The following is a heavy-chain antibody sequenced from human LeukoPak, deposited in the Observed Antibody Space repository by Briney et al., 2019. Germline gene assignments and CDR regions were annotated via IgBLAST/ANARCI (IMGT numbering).Heavy chain of an antibody. CDR2: IHPSGRL. J-gene: IGHJ6*02. Sequence: SQTLSLTCTVSGASFSSGDQYWNWIRQSPGKGLEWIGSIHPSGRLYNNPSLESRVTISIDTSKNQFSLNLNSVTAADTAVYYCARFYDSSGYYDRRFYYYYGMDVWGQGTTVTVSS. V-gene: IGHV4-31*03. CDR3: ARFYDSSGYYDRRFYYYYGMDV. CDR1: GASFSSGDQY. D-gene: IGHD3-22*01.